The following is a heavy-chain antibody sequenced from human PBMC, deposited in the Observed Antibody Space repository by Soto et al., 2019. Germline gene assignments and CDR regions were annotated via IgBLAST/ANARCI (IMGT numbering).Heavy chain of an antibody. CDR1: GGSISSYY. CDR2: IYNSGST. V-gene: IGHV4-59*08. J-gene: IGHJ4*02. CDR3: ARARGGYFDY. Sequence: QVQLQESGPGLVKPSETLSLTCTVSGGSISSYYWSWIRQPPGKGLEWIGYIYNSGSTNFNPSLXSXAXTPXDTSKNQSPLKLSSVTAADTAVYYCARARGGYFDYWGQGTLVTVSS.